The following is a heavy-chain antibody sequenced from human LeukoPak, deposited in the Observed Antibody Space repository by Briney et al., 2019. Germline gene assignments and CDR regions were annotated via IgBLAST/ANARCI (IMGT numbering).Heavy chain of an antibody. J-gene: IGHJ4*02. Sequence: PSETLSLTCTDSGGSISSSSYYWGWIRQPPGKGLEWIGSIYYSGSTYYNPSLKSRVTISVDTSKNQFSLKLSSVTAADTAVYYCARDLSSTSHSYWGQGTLVTVSS. CDR2: IYYSGST. V-gene: IGHV4-39*07. CDR3: ARDLSSTSHSY. D-gene: IGHD2-2*01. CDR1: GGSISSSSYY.